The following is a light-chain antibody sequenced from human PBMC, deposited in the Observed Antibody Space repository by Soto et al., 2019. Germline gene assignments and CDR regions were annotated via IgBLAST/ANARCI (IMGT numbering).Light chain of an antibody. J-gene: IGKJ4*01. CDR2: GAS. V-gene: IGKV3-15*01. CDR1: QSVSSN. CDR3: QHYNNWPLT. Sequence: EIVMTQSPATLSVSPGERATHSCRASQSVSSNLAWYQQKPGQAPRLLIYGASTRATGIPARFSGSGSGTEFTLTISSLQSEDFAVYYCQHYNNWPLTFGGGTKVDIK.